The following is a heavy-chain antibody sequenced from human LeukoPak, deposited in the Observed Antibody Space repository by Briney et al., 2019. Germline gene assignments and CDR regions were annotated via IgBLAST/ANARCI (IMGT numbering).Heavy chain of an antibody. Sequence: ASVKVSCKASGYTFTGYYMHWVRQAPGQGLEWMGRINPNSGGTNYAQKFQGRVTMTRDTSISTAYMELSRLRSDDTAVYYCARTAYCGGDCYIDYWGQGTLVTVPS. V-gene: IGHV1-2*06. CDR1: GYTFTGYY. CDR3: ARTAYCGGDCYIDY. CDR2: INPNSGGT. J-gene: IGHJ4*02. D-gene: IGHD2-21*02.